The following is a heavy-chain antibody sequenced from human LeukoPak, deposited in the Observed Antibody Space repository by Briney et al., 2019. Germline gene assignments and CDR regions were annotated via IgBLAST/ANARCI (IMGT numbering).Heavy chain of an antibody. CDR2: LGSDGSST. Sequence: GGSLRLSCAVSGFTFSTYWMHWVRQAPGKGLVWVSRLGSDGSSTSYADSVKGRFTISRDNAKNTLYLEMNSLRAEDTAVYYCSRVGSGTTRDYWGQGTLVTVSS. V-gene: IGHV3-74*01. D-gene: IGHD1-14*01. CDR1: GFTFSTYW. CDR3: SRVGSGTTRDY. J-gene: IGHJ4*02.